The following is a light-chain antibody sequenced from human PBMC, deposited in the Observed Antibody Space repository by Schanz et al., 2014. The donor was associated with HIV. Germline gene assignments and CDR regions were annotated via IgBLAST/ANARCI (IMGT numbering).Light chain of an antibody. Sequence: QSVLTQPASVSGSPGQSITISCTGTSNDVGGYNFVSWYQQHPGKAPKLIIYDVSNRPSGVSNRFSGSKSGNTASLTISGLRAEDEASYYCSSYTTSSTLVFGGGTKLTVL. J-gene: IGLJ2*01. CDR1: SNDVGGYNF. CDR3: SSYTTSSTLV. CDR2: DVS. V-gene: IGLV2-14*03.